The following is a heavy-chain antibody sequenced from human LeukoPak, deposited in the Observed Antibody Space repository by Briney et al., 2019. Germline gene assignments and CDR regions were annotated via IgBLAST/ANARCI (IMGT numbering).Heavy chain of an antibody. CDR3: ARDRLQLQS. D-gene: IGHD1-1*01. J-gene: IGHJ5*02. Sequence: SETLSLTCTVSGGSISNYYWNWIRQPPGKGLEWIGYIYYTGNTNYNPSLKSRVTISVDTSKNQFSLKLSSVTAADTAVYYCARDRLQLQSWGQGTQVIVSS. CDR1: GGSISNYY. CDR2: IYYTGNT. V-gene: IGHV4-59*01.